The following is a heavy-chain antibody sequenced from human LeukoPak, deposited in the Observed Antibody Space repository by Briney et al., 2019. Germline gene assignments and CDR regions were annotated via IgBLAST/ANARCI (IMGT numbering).Heavy chain of an antibody. CDR2: IIPIFGTA. Sequence: SVKVSCKASGGTFSSYAISWVRQAPGQGLEWMGGIIPIFGTANYAQKFQGRVTITTDESTSTAYMELSSLRSEDTAVYYCARSNYDFWSGYHYYYYYYYMDVWGKGTTVTVSS. V-gene: IGHV1-69*05. J-gene: IGHJ6*03. D-gene: IGHD3-3*01. CDR3: ARSNYDFWSGYHYYYYYYYMDV. CDR1: GGTFSSYA.